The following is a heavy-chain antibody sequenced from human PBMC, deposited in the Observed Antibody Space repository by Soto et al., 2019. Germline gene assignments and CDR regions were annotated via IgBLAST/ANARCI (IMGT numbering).Heavy chain of an antibody. CDR2: ISAYNGNT. CDR1: GYNFNSYT. Sequence: QVQLVQSGAEVKKPGASVKVSCKASGYNFNSYTISWVRQAPGQGLEWMGRISAYNGNTNYAQKLQGRVTMTTDTSTSTAYMELRSLRSDDTAVYHCARDRPTTFSADLWGQGTVVTVSS. CDR3: ARDRPTTFSADL. D-gene: IGHD5-12*01. J-gene: IGHJ3*01. V-gene: IGHV1-18*01.